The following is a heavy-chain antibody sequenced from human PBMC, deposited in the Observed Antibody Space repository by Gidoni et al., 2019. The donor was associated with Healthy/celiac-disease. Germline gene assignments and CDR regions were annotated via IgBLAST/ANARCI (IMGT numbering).Heavy chain of an antibody. CDR2: IYWDDDK. V-gene: IGHV2-5*02. D-gene: IGHD6-13*01. CDR1: GFSLSTSGVG. J-gene: IGHJ4*02. CDR3: ASGVAPTGGIAAAAQRGYFDY. Sequence: QITLKESGPTLVKPTQTLTLTCTFSGFSLSTSGVGVGWIRQPPGKALEWLALIYWDDDKRYSPSLKSRLTITKDTSKNQVVLTMTNMDPVDTATYYCASGVAPTGGIAAAAQRGYFDYWGQGTLVTVSS.